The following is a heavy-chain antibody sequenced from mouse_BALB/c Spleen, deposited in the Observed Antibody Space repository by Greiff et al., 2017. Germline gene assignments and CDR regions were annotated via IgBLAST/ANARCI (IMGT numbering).Heavy chain of an antibody. V-gene: IGHV5-6-5*01. CDR3: ARGGPRPYFDY. CDR1: GFTFSSYA. CDR2: ISSGGST. J-gene: IGHJ2*01. Sequence: EVMLVESGGGLVKPGGSLKLSCAASGFTFSSYAMSWVRQTPEKRLEWVASISSGGSTYYPDSVKGRFTISRDNARNILYLQMSSLRSEDTAMYYCARGGPRPYFDYWGQGTTLTVSS.